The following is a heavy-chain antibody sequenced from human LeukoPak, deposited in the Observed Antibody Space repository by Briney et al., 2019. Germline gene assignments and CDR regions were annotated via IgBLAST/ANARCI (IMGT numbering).Heavy chain of an antibody. D-gene: IGHD5-18*01. CDR1: GGSISSSSYY. Sequence: PSETLSLTCTVSGGSISSSSYYWGWIRQPPGKGLEWIGSIYYSGSTYYNPSLKSRVTISVDTSKHQFSLKLSSVTAADTAVYYCARDGRRGYSYGYWFDPWGQGTLVTVSS. J-gene: IGHJ5*02. CDR2: IYYSGST. V-gene: IGHV4-39*07. CDR3: ARDGRRGYSYGYWFDP.